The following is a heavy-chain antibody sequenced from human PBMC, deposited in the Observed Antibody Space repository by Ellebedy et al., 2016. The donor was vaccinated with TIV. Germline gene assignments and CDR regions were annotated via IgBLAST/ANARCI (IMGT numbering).Heavy chain of an antibody. CDR3: ARAATYVVRQVRFDP. CDR1: GYTFTGYY. CDR2: INPSGGST. J-gene: IGHJ5*02. D-gene: IGHD1-26*01. Sequence: ASVKVSCKASGYTFTGYYMHWVRQAPGQGLEWMGIINPSGGSTSYAQKFQGRVTMTRDTSTSTVYMELSSLRSEDTAVYYCARAATYVVRQVRFDPWGQGTLVTVSS. V-gene: IGHV1-46*01.